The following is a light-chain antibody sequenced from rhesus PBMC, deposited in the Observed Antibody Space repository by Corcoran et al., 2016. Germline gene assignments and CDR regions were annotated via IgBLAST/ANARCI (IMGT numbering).Light chain of an antibody. Sequence: EIVMTQSPGTLSLSPGEKATLSCRASQTVSGYVAWYQQKPEQVPRLLIYGASSRAAGIPDRFSGSGAGTDFTLNIRGLEPDDFAVYYCQQYSNWPLTFGGGTKVEIK. V-gene: IGKV3S9*01. J-gene: IGKJ4*01. CDR3: QQYSNWPLT. CDR2: GAS. CDR1: QTVSGY.